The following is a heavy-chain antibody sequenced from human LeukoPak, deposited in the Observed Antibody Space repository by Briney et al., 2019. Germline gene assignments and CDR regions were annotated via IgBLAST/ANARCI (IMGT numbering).Heavy chain of an antibody. CDR1: GGSISNYY. CDR3: ARDRAGSIVVAFDP. J-gene: IGHJ5*02. D-gene: IGHD2-15*01. V-gene: IGHV4-4*07. Sequence: PSETLSLTCTVSGGSISNYYWSWIWQPAGKGLEGIGSIYTSGSTNYNPSLKSRVTMSVDTSKNQFSLKLSSVTAADTAVYYCARDRAGSIVVAFDPWGQGTLVTVSS. CDR2: IYTSGST.